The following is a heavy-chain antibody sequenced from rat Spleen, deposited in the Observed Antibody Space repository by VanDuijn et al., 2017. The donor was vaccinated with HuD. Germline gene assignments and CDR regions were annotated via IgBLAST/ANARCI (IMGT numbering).Heavy chain of an antibody. V-gene: IGHV5-29*01. D-gene: IGHD1-2*01. CDR2: ISYDGSST. Sequence: EVQLVESDGGLVQPGRSLKLSCAASGFTFSNYGMAWVRQAPTKGLEWVATISYDGSSTYYRDSVKGRFTISRDNAESTLYLQMDSLRSEDTATYYCARHRTIGGVMDAWGQGASVTVSS. CDR1: GFTFSNYG. J-gene: IGHJ4*01. CDR3: ARHRTIGGVMDA.